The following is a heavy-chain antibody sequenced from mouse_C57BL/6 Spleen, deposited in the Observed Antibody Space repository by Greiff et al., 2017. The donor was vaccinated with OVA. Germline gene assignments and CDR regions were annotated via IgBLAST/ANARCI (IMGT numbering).Heavy chain of an antibody. V-gene: IGHV5-9-1*02. CDR3: TNYDYDATWFAY. CDR2: ISSGGDYI. CDR1: GFTFSSYA. Sequence: DVHLVESGEGLVKPGGSLKLSCAASGFTFSSYAMSWVRQTPEKRLEWVAYISSGGDYIYYADTVKGRFTISRDNARNTLYLQMSSLKSEDTAMYYCTNYDYDATWFAYWGQGTLVTVSA. D-gene: IGHD2-4*01. J-gene: IGHJ3*01.